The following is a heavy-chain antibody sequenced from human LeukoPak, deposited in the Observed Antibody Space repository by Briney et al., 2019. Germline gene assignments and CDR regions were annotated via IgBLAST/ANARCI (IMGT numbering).Heavy chain of an antibody. V-gene: IGHV3-48*02. CDR1: EFTFSSYS. CDR2: ITNSGNSK. J-gene: IGHJ4*02. CDR3: ARDTADYDFWSGYYRGETFDY. Sequence: GGSLRLSCAASEFTFSSYSMNWVRQAPGKGLEWVSYITNSGNSKSYADSVKGRFTISRDNAKNSLYLQMNSLRDEDTAVYYCARDTADYDFWSGYYRGETFDYWGQGTLVTVSS. D-gene: IGHD3-3*01.